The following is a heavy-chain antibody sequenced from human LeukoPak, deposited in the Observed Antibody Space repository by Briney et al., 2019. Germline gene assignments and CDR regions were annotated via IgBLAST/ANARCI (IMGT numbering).Heavy chain of an antibody. CDR2: ISAYKGNT. Sequence: AAVKVSCKCSGYTFTSYGISWVRQPPGQGLDGMGCISAYKGNTNYVQKLKGRVIMTIDTPTSTAYIKLRSLRSDDTAVYYCARGLGIEAPLGSNYRASFDYWGQGNLVTVSS. V-gene: IGHV1-18*01. J-gene: IGHJ4*02. D-gene: IGHD4-11*01. CDR1: GYTFTSYG. CDR3: ARGLGIEAPLGSNYRASFDY.